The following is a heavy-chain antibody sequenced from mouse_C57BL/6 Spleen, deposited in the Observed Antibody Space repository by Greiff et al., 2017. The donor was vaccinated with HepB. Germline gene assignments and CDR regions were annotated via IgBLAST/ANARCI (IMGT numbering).Heavy chain of an antibody. CDR1: GYTFTDYY. J-gene: IGHJ2*01. D-gene: IGHD2-4*01. CDR3: AREGYDYEDY. Sequence: EVQVVESGPVLVKPGASVKMSCKASGYTFTDYYMNWVKQSHGKSLEWIGVINPYNGGTSYNQKFKGKATLTVDKSSSTAYMELNSLTSEDSAVYYCAREGYDYEDYWGQGTTLTVSS. CDR2: INPYNGGT. V-gene: IGHV1-19*01.